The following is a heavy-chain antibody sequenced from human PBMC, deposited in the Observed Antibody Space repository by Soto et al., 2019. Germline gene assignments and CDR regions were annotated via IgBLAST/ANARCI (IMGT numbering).Heavy chain of an antibody. J-gene: IGHJ5*02. D-gene: IGHD2-15*01. CDR2: IYYSGST. V-gene: IGHV4-39*01. CDR3: VIRLVVVVVAATRNSSNWFDP. CDR1: GDSISSSSYY. Sequence: PSETLSLTCTVSGDSISSSSYYWGWLRQPPGKGLKWIGSIYYSGSTYYNPSLKSRVTISVDTSKNQFSLMLSSVTAADTAVYYCVIRLVVVVVAATRNSSNWFDPWGQGTLVTVSS.